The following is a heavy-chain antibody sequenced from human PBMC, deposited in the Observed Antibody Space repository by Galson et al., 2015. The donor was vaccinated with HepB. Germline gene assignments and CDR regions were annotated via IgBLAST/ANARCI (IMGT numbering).Heavy chain of an antibody. CDR1: GFTFSSYA. D-gene: IGHD2-8*01. V-gene: IGHV3-30-3*01. Sequence: SLRLSCAASGFTFSSYAMHWVRQAPGKGLEWVAVISYDGSNKYYADSVKGRFTISRDNSKNTLYLQMNSLRAEDTAVYYCARDVMVYALYYFDYWGQGTLVTVSS. CDR3: ARDVMVYALYYFDY. J-gene: IGHJ4*02. CDR2: ISYDGSNK.